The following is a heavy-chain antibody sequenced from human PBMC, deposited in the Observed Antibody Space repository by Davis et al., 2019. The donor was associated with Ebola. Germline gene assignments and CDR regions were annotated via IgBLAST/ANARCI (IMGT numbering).Heavy chain of an antibody. D-gene: IGHD2-21*01. CDR3: ARDGLIASFGY. CDR2: ISSSSSYI. J-gene: IGHJ4*02. V-gene: IGHV3-21*04. CDR1: GFTFSSYS. Sequence: GGSLRLSCAASGFTFSSYSMNWVRQAPGKGLEWVSSISSSSSYIYYADSVKGRFTISRDNAKNSLYLQMNSLRSEDTAVYYCARDGLIASFGYWGQGTLVTVSS.